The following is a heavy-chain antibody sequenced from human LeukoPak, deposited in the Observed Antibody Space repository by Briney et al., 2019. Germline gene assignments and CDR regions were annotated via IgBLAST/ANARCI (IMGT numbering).Heavy chain of an antibody. CDR1: GYTFTGYY. CDR3: ARSYVVGVFVDTHFDY. J-gene: IGHJ4*02. D-gene: IGHD5-18*01. V-gene: IGHV1-2*02. Sequence: ASVKVSCKASGYTFTGYYMHWVRQAPGQGLEWMGWINPNSGGTNYAQKFQGRVTMTRDTSISTAYMELSRLRSEDTAVYYCARSYVVGVFVDTHFDYWGQGTLVTVSS. CDR2: INPNSGGT.